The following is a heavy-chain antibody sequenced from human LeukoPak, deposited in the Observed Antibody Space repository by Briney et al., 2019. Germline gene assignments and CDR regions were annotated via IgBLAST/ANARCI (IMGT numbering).Heavy chain of an antibody. J-gene: IGHJ4*02. CDR1: GGSISSGDYY. D-gene: IGHD1-26*01. CDR3: VRRMVGAIRPFDY. V-gene: IGHV4-30-4*01. CDR2: IYYSGST. Sequence: SETLSLTCTVSGGSISSGDYYWSWIRQPPGKGLEWIGYIYYSGSTYYNPSLKSRVSISVDTSKNQFSLKLRSVTAADTAVYYCVRRMVGAIRPFDYWGQGTLVTVSS.